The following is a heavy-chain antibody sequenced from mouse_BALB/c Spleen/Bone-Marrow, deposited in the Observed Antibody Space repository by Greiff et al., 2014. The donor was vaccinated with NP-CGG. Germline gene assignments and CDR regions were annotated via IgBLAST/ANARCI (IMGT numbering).Heavy chain of an antibody. CDR2: INPSSGYT. V-gene: IGHV1-4*01. D-gene: IGHD1-1*02. Sequence: VQLQQSGAELARPGASVKMSCKASGYTFTSYTMHWVKQRPGQGLEWIGYINPSSGYTNYNQKFKDKATLTADKSSSTAYMQLSSLASEVSAVYYCARDWTIPFAYWGQGTLVTVSA. J-gene: IGHJ3*01. CDR3: ARDWTIPFAY. CDR1: GYTFTSYT.